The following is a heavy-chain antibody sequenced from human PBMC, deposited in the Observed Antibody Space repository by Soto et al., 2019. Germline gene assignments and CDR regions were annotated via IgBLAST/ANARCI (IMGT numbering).Heavy chain of an antibody. V-gene: IGHV6-1*01. CDR2: TYYRSKWYN. CDR3: ARDLIVVVVAATQGYYYYYGMDV. CDR1: GDSVSSNSAA. Sequence: PSQTLSLTCAISGDSVSSNSAAWNWIRQSPSRGLEWLGRTYYRSKWYNDYAVSVKSRITINPDTSKNQFSLQLNSVTPEDTAVYYCARDLIVVVVAATQGYYYYYGMDVWGQGTTVTVSS. D-gene: IGHD2-15*01. J-gene: IGHJ6*02.